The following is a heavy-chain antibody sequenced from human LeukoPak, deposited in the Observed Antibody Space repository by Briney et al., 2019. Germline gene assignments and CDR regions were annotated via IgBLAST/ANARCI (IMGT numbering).Heavy chain of an antibody. CDR1: GFTFGDYA. Sequence: PGRSLRLSCTASGFTFGDYAMSWVRQAPGKGLGWVGFIRSKAYGGTTEYAASAKGRFTISRDDSKSIAYLQMNSLKTEDTAVYYCTRVVGSSGYYATPYFDYWGQGTLVTVSS. CDR3: TRVVGSSGYYATPYFDY. V-gene: IGHV3-49*04. CDR2: IRSKAYGGTT. D-gene: IGHD3-22*01. J-gene: IGHJ4*02.